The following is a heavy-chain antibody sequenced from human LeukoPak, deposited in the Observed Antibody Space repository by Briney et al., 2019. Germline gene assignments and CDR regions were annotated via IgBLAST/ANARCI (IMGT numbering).Heavy chain of an antibody. CDR2: INHSGST. CDR3: ARGCVVVPAAIIYYYYMDV. V-gene: IGHV4-34*01. J-gene: IGHJ6*03. Sequence: SETLSLTCAVYGGSFSGYYWSWIRQPPGKGLEWIGEINHSGSTNYNPSLKSRVTISVDTSKNQFSLKLSSVTAADTAVYYCARGCVVVPAAIIYYYYMDVWGKGTTVTVSS. CDR1: GGSFSGYY. D-gene: IGHD2-2*01.